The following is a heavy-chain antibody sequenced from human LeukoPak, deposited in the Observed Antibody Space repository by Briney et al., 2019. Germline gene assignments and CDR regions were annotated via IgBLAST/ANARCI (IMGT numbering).Heavy chain of an antibody. CDR1: GFTFSSYS. V-gene: IGHV3-21*01. CDR3: ARDRPFSFIAAAAPFDY. Sequence: PGGSLRLSCAAYGFTFSSYSMNWVRQAPGKGLEWVSSMSSSSSYIYYADSVKGRFTISRDNAKNSLYLQMNSLRAEDTAVYYCARDRPFSFIAAAAPFDYWGQGTLVTVSS. J-gene: IGHJ4*02. D-gene: IGHD6-13*01. CDR2: MSSSSSYI.